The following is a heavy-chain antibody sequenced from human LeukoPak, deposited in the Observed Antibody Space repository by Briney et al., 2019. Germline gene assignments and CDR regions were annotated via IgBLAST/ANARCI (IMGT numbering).Heavy chain of an antibody. D-gene: IGHD3-10*01. V-gene: IGHV1-2*04. Sequence: ASVKVSCKASGYTFTGYYMHWVRQAPGQGLEWMGWINPNSGGTNYAQKFQGWVTMTRDTSISTAYMELSRLRSDDTALYYCAKDGVRGVIIGAFDYWGQGTLVTVSS. CDR2: INPNSGGT. CDR1: GYTFTGYY. J-gene: IGHJ4*02. CDR3: AKDGVRGVIIGAFDY.